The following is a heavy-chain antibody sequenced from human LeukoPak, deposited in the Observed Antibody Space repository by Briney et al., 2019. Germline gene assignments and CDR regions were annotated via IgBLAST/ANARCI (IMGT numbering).Heavy chain of an antibody. J-gene: IGHJ6*02. D-gene: IGHD6-6*01. CDR2: IRSKANSYAT. CDR3: ARLRAARTESYFYYGMDV. V-gene: IGHV3-73*01. CDR1: GFTFSGSA. Sequence: GGSLRLSCAASGFTFSGSAMHWVRQASGKGLEWVGRIRSKANSYATAYAASVKGRFTISRDDSKNTAYLQMNSLQTEDTAVYYCARLRAARTESYFYYGMDVWGQGTTVTVSS.